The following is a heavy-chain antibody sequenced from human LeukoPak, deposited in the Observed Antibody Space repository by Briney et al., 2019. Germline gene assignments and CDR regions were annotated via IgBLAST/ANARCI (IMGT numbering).Heavy chain of an antibody. V-gene: IGHV5-51*01. CDR2: IYPGDSDT. CDR1: GYSFTSYW. J-gene: IGHJ6*02. Sequence: GESLKISCKGSGYSFTSYWIGWVRQMPGKGLEWMGIIYPGDSDTRYSPSFQGQVTISADESISTAYLQWSSLKASDTAMYYCARHFSSRSPYYYGMDVWGQGTTVTVSS. D-gene: IGHD6-19*01. CDR3: ARHFSSRSPYYYGMDV.